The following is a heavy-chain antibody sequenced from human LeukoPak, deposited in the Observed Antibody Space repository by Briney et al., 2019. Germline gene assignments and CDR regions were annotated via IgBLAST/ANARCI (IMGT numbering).Heavy chain of an antibody. CDR3: AREENDAFDI. CDR1: GFTFSSYG. J-gene: IGHJ3*02. V-gene: IGHV3-33*01. Sequence: GGSLRLSCAACGFTFSSYGMHWVRQAPGKGLEGVAVIWYDGSNKYYADSVKGRFTISRDNSKNTLSLQMNSLRAEDTAVYYCAREENDAFDIWGQGTMVTVSS. CDR2: IWYDGSNK.